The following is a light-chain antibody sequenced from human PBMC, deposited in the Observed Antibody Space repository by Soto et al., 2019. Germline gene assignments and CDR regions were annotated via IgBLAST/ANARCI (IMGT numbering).Light chain of an antibody. CDR3: QQRSNWPPGAT. Sequence: EIVLTQSPATLSLSPGERATLSCRASQSVSSYLAWYQQKPGQAPRLLIYDASNRATGIPARFSGSGSGTDFTLTISSLEPEDCAVYYCQQRSNWPPGATFGQGTKLEIK. CDR1: QSVSSY. J-gene: IGKJ2*01. V-gene: IGKV3-11*01. CDR2: DAS.